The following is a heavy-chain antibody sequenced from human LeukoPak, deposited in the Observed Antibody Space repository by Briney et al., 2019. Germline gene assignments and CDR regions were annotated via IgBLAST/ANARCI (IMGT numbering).Heavy chain of an antibody. D-gene: IGHD3-22*01. V-gene: IGHV3-21*01. CDR1: GFTFSSYS. Sequence: PGGSLRLSCAASGFTFSSYSMNWVRQAPGKGLEWVSSISSSSSYIYYADSVKGRFTISRDNAKNSLYLQMNSLRAEDTAVYYCAGDSPYYYDSSGYSRGPYYFDYWGQGTLVTVSS. CDR3: AGDSPYYYDSSGYSRGPYYFDY. CDR2: ISSSSSYI. J-gene: IGHJ4*02.